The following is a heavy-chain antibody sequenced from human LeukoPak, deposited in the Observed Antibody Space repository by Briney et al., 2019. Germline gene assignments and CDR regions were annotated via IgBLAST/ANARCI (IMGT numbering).Heavy chain of an antibody. J-gene: IGHJ5*02. CDR1: GGSISPYY. Sequence: SETLSLTCTVSGGSISPYYWSWFRQPPGKGLKWIGFIYYSGTTNYNPSLKSRATMSVDTSKNQFSLKLSSVTAADTAVYYCARGWYSSPLNNWFDPWGQGTLVTVSS. CDR2: IYYSGTT. D-gene: IGHD6-13*01. V-gene: IGHV4-59*01. CDR3: ARGWYSSPLNNWFDP.